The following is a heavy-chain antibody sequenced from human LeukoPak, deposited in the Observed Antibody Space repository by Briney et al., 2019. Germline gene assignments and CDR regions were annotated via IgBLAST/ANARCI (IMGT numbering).Heavy chain of an antibody. J-gene: IGHJ4*02. CDR3: ASKSTDHGELRFDY. V-gene: IGHV4-59*01. CDR2: IYYTGTT. CDR1: GDSTNTYF. D-gene: IGHD4-17*01. Sequence: SETLSLTCTLSGDSTNTYFWSWIRQSPGKGLEWIGYIYYTGTTNYNPSLKSRVTISVNTSKNQFSLKVNSVTAADTGVYYCASKSTDHGELRFDYWGQGTLVTVSS.